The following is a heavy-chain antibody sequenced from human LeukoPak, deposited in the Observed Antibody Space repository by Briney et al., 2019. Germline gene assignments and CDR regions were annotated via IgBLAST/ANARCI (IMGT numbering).Heavy chain of an antibody. D-gene: IGHD4-17*01. CDR1: GFTFSSYA. CDR3: ARGPLDYGDYTFDY. Sequence: GGSLRLSCAASGFTFSSYAMSWVRQAPGKGLEWVSAISGSGGSTYYADSVKGRFTISRDNSKNTLYLQMNSLRAEDTAVYYCARGPLDYGDYTFDYWGQGTLVTVSS. J-gene: IGHJ4*02. CDR2: ISGSGGST. V-gene: IGHV3-23*01.